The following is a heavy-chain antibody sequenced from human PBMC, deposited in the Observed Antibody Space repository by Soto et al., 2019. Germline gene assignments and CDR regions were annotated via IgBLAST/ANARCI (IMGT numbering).Heavy chain of an antibody. Sequence: PGGSLRLSCAASGFTVNSNYMSWVRQAPGKGLEWVSSISSSSSYIYYADSVKGRFTISRDNAKNSLYLQMNSLRAEDTAVYYCARDQPGYSYGYGLGYWGQGTLVTVSS. CDR2: ISSSSSYI. CDR1: GFTVNSNY. CDR3: ARDQPGYSYGYGLGY. J-gene: IGHJ4*02. D-gene: IGHD5-18*01. V-gene: IGHV3-21*01.